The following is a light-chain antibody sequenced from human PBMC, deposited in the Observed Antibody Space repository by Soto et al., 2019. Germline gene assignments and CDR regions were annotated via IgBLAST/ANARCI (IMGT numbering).Light chain of an antibody. Sequence: IVLTQSPAILSLSPGARATLSCRASQSVSFPLIWYQQKLGQAPRLLIYDTSTRATGIPARFSGSGSGTDFTLTISSLEPEDFAVYYCQQRATWPLTFGGGTKVEIK. V-gene: IGKV3-11*01. J-gene: IGKJ4*01. CDR1: QSVSFP. CDR2: DTS. CDR3: QQRATWPLT.